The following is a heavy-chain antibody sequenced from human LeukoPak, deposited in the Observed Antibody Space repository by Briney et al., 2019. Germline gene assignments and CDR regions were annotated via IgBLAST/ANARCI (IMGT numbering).Heavy chain of an antibody. J-gene: IGHJ4*02. D-gene: IGHD3-9*01. Sequence: SQTLSPTCTVSGGSISSGGYYWSWIRQPPGKGLEGIGYIYHSGSTYYNPSLKSRVTISVDRSKNQFSLKLRSVTAADTAVYYCARVGRYYDALTGYATGGSPFDYWGQGTPVTVSS. CDR2: IYHSGST. CDR1: GGSISSGGYY. CDR3: ARVGRYYDALTGYATGGSPFDY. V-gene: IGHV4-30-2*01.